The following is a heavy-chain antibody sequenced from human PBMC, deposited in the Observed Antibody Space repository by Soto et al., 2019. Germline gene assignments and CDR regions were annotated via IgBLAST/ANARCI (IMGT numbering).Heavy chain of an antibody. V-gene: IGHV3-21*01. J-gene: IGHJ6*02. CDR1: GFTFSSYS. D-gene: IGHD4-17*01. CDR3: ARDDGDYSLFYYYYYGMDV. Sequence: GGSLRLSCAASGFTFSSYSMNWVRQAPGKGLEWVSSISSSSSYIYYADSVKGRFTISRDNAKNSLYLQMNSLRAEDTAVYYCARDDGDYSLFYYYYYGMDVWGQGTTVTVSS. CDR2: ISSSSSYI.